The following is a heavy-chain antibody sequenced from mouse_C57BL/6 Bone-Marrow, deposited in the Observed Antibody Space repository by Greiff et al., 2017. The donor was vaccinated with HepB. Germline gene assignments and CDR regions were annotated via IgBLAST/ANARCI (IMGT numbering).Heavy chain of an antibody. Sequence: QVQLQQPGAELVRPGSSVKLSCKASGYTFTSYWMHWVKQRPIQGLEWIGNIDPSDSETHYNQKFKDKATLTVDKSSSTAYMQLSSLTSGDSAVYYCARSNHYYGSSPFAYWGQGTLVTVSA. V-gene: IGHV1-52*01. CDR2: IDPSDSET. D-gene: IGHD1-1*01. CDR3: ARSNHYYGSSPFAY. J-gene: IGHJ3*01. CDR1: GYTFTSYW.